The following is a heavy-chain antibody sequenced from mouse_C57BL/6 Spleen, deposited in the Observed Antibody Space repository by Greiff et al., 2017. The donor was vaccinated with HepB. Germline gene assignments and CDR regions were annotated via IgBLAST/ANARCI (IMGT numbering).Heavy chain of an antibody. D-gene: IGHD1-1*01. CDR3: ASSYYGSSGFAY. V-gene: IGHV1-74*01. J-gene: IGHJ3*01. CDR2: IHPSDSDT. CDR1: GYTFTSYW. Sequence: QVQLQQPGAELVKPGASVKVSCKASGYTFTSYWMHWVKQRPGQGLEWIGRIHPSDSDTNYNQKFKGKATLTVDKSSSTAYMQLSSLTSEDAAVYYCASSYYGSSGFAYWGQGTLVTVSA.